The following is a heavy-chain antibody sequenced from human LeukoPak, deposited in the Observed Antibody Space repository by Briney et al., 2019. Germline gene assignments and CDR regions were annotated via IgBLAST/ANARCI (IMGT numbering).Heavy chain of an antibody. CDR2: INSDGIST. Sequence: PGGSLRLSCAASRFTFSRYWMHWVRQAPGKGLVWVSRINSDGISTSYADSVKGRFTISRDNAKNSLYLQMNSLRAEDTAVYYCARGDDSNDYYFYYYMDVWGNGTTVTVSS. V-gene: IGHV3-74*01. J-gene: IGHJ6*03. CDR3: ARGDDSNDYYFYYYMDV. D-gene: IGHD4-11*01. CDR1: RFTFSRYW.